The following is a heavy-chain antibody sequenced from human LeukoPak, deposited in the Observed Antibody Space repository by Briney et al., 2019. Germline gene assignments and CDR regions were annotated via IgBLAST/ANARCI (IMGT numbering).Heavy chain of an antibody. Sequence: SETLSLTCTLSVGSISSYYWRCIRQLPGEGREWVGYINYSGRTNYNPSLRCPVTASLDTSTNQFSLKLSSVTAADTAGYYCARRWYCSGGSCYYYYYMDVWGKGTTVTVSS. V-gene: IGHV4-59*13. CDR3: ARRWYCSGGSCYYYYYMDV. D-gene: IGHD2-15*01. J-gene: IGHJ6*03. CDR1: VGSISSYY. CDR2: INYSGRT.